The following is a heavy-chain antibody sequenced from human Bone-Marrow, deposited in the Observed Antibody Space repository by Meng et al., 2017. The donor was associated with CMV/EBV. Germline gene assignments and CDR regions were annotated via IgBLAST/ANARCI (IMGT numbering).Heavy chain of an antibody. J-gene: IGHJ4*02. Sequence: SVKVSCKASGGTFSSYTISWVRQAPGQGLEWMGRIIPILGIANYAQKFQGRVAITADKSTSTAYMELSSLRSEDTAVYYCARKTYYDSSGYHDYWGQGTLVTVSS. D-gene: IGHD3-22*01. CDR2: IIPILGIA. V-gene: IGHV1-69*02. CDR3: ARKTYYDSSGYHDY. CDR1: GGTFSSYT.